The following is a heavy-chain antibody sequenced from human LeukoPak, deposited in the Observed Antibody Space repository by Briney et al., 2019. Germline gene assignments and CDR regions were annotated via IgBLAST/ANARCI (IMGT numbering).Heavy chain of an antibody. CDR1: GYTFTSYY. J-gene: IGHJ3*02. CDR3: ARVRIAAAGTYAFDI. D-gene: IGHD6-13*01. V-gene: IGHV1-46*01. Sequence: ASVKVSCKASGYTFTSYYMHWVRQAPGQGLEWMGIINPSGGSTSYAQKFQGRVTMTRDMSTSTVYMELSSLRSEDTAVYYCARVRIAAAGTYAFDIWGQGTMVTVSS. CDR2: INPSGGST.